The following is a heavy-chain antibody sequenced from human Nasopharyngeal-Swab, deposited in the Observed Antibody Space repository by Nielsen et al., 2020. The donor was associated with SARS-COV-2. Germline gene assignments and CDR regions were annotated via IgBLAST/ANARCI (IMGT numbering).Heavy chain of an antibody. Sequence: GESLQISCTASGFSFNNYGMHWVRQAPGKGLEWVAIISYEGSIKHYADYVEGRFTISRDASKNTLYLQMNSLRPEDTAVYYCARRKEILWLGSQRHGMDVWGQGTTVTVSS. CDR2: ISYEGSIK. CDR1: GFSFNNYG. CDR3: ARRKEILWLGSQRHGMDV. J-gene: IGHJ6*02. D-gene: IGHD3-10*01. V-gene: IGHV3-30*03.